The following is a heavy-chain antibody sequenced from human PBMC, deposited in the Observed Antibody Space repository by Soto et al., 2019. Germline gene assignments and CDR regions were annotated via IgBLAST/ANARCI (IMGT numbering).Heavy chain of an antibody. J-gene: IGHJ6*02. CDR2: IYPGDSDT. CDR3: ARHTSEVVIMDGMDV. CDR1: GYSFTSYW. V-gene: IGHV5-51*01. D-gene: IGHD3-3*01. Sequence: GESLKISCKGSGYSFTSYWIGWVRQMPGKGLEWMGIIYPGDSDTRYSPSFQGQVTISADKSISTAYLQWSSLKASDTAMYYCARHTSEVVIMDGMDVWGQGTTVTVSS.